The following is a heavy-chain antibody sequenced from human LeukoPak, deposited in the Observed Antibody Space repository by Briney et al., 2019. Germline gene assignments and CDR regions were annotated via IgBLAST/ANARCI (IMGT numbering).Heavy chain of an antibody. Sequence: GGSLRLSCAASGFTFSHYWMHWVRQAPGKGLVWVLRINSDGTSTTYADSVKGRFTISRDNAKNTLYLQMNSLRAEDTAVYYCARGTTGYSSSWHDYWGQGTLVTVSS. CDR3: ARGTTGYSSSWHDY. D-gene: IGHD6-13*01. J-gene: IGHJ4*02. CDR2: INSDGTST. CDR1: GFTFSHYW. V-gene: IGHV3-74*01.